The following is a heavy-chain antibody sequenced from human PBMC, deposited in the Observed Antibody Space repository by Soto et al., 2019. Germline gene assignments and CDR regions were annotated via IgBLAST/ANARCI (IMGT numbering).Heavy chain of an antibody. CDR3: VRGLGNSDH. Sequence: EVQLVESGGGLVQPGGSLRLSCVASGFTFSSYWMHWVRQVPGKEPVWVSFIDSYGSSTKYADSVRGRFTISRDNAKNTLYLLMNSLRVADTAVYYCVRGLGNSDHWGQGTLVTVSS. CDR1: GFTFSSYW. CDR2: IDSYGSST. J-gene: IGHJ4*02. V-gene: IGHV3-74*03.